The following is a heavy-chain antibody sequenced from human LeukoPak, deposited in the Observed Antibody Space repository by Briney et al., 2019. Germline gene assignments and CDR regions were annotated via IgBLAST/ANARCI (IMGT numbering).Heavy chain of an antibody. CDR2: IKSKTDGGTT. Sequence: GGSLRLSCAASGFTFSNAWMSWVRQAPGKGREWVGRIKSKTDGGTTDYAAPVKGRFTISRDDSKNTLYLQMNSLKTEDTAVYYCTTGSRYSSFSYYYYYYMDVWGKGTTVTVSS. J-gene: IGHJ6*03. CDR3: TTGSRYSSFSYYYYYYMDV. V-gene: IGHV3-15*01. CDR1: GFTFSNAW. D-gene: IGHD6-13*01.